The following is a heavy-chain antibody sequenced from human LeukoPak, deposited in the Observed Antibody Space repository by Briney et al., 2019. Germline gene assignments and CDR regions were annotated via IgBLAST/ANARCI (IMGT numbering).Heavy chain of an antibody. D-gene: IGHD3-22*01. CDR3: ARARYYDSSGYYFGYYYYGMDV. CDR2: INHSGST. Sequence: SETLSLTCAVYGGSFSGYYWSWIRQPPGKGLEWIGEINHSGSTNYNPSLKGRVTISVDTSKNQFSLKLSSVTAADTAVYYCARARYYDSSGYYFGYYYYGMDVWGQGTTVTVSS. J-gene: IGHJ6*02. CDR1: GGSFSGYY. V-gene: IGHV4-34*01.